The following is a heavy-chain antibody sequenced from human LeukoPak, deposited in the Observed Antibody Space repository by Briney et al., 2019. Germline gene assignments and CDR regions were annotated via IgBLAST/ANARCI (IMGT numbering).Heavy chain of an antibody. CDR1: GFIVSSNY. CDR2: IYSGGST. J-gene: IGHJ4*02. Sequence: AGGSLRLSCAASGFIVSSNYMSWVRQAPGKGLEWVSVIYSGGSTYYADSVKGRFTISRDNSKNTLYLQMNSLGAEDTAVYYCARVGTNFYDSSGYYYDYWGQGTLVTVSS. D-gene: IGHD3-22*01. V-gene: IGHV3-53*01. CDR3: ARVGTNFYDSSGYYYDY.